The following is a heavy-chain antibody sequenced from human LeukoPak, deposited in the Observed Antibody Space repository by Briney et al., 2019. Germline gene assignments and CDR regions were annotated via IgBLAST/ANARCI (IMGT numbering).Heavy chain of an antibody. CDR1: GGTFSSYA. D-gene: IGHD3-10*01. CDR3: ARSEYYYGSGSKRHKGGWFDP. V-gene: IGHV1-69*06. Sequence: SVKVSCKASGGTFSSYAISWVRQAPGQGLEWMGGIIPIFGTANYAQKFQGRVTITADKSTSTAYMELSSLRSEDTAVYYCARSEYYYGSGSKRHKGGWFDPWGQGTLVTVSS. CDR2: IIPIFGTA. J-gene: IGHJ5*02.